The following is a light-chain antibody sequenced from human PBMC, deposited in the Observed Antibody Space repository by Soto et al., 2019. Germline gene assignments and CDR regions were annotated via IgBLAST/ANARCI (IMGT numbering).Light chain of an antibody. Sequence: EIVLTQSPATLSLSPGEGAALSCRASQSVSRYLAWYQQKPGQAPRLLIYDASNRATGSPARFSGSGSGTHFTRTISRLDPEDFADYCCQQRSSWPLTFGGGTEVESK. CDR1: QSVSRY. J-gene: IGKJ4*01. CDR2: DAS. V-gene: IGKV3-11*01. CDR3: QQRSSWPLT.